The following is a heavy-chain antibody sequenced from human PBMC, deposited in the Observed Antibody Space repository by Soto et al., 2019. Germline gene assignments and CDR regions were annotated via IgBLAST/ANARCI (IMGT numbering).Heavy chain of an antibody. V-gene: IGHV4-4*02. Sequence: GSLRLSCAASGFTFNKAWAHWVRQPPGKGLEWIGEIYHSGSTNYNPSLKSRVTISVDKSKNQFSLKLSSVTAADTAVYYCARALGYSYGCIDYWGQGTLVTVSS. CDR1: GFTFNKAW. D-gene: IGHD5-18*01. CDR2: IYHSGST. J-gene: IGHJ4*02. CDR3: ARALGYSYGCIDY.